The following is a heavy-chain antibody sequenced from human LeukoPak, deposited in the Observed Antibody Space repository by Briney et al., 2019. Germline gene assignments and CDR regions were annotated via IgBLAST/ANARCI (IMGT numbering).Heavy chain of an antibody. D-gene: IGHD6-19*01. V-gene: IGHV1-2*02. CDR2: ISPNTGAT. CDR1: GYTFTGYY. CDR3: ARDRVGSGWPRPYYFEF. Sequence: GASVKVSCKPSGYTFTGYYLHWVRQAPGQALEWMGWISPNTGATIYAQNFQGRVTMSRDTSISTAYLDLSSLRSDDTAVYHCARDRVGSGWPRPYYFEFWGQGTLVTVSS. J-gene: IGHJ4*02.